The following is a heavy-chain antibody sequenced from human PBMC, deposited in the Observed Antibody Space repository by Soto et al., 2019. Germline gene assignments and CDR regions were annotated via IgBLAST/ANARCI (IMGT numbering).Heavy chain of an antibody. Sequence: QVQLVQSGAEVKKPGASVKVSCKASGYTFTSYAMHWVRQAPGQRLEWMGWINAGNGNTKYSQKFXGXGXIXXDTSASTAYMEVSSLRSEDTAVYYCARGASPLIDYWGQGTLVTVSS. D-gene: IGHD1-26*01. J-gene: IGHJ4*02. CDR3: ARGASPLIDY. CDR2: INAGNGNT. CDR1: GYTFTSYA. V-gene: IGHV1-3*01.